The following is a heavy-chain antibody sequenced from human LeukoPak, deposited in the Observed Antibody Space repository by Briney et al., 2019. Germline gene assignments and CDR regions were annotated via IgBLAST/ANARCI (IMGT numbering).Heavy chain of an antibody. D-gene: IGHD2-21*02. CDR2: INHSGST. J-gene: IGHJ3*02. CDR1: GGSFSGYY. CDR3: ARDHIVVVTAAGAFDI. Sequence: SETLSLTCAVYGGSFSGYYWSWIRQPPGKGLEWIGEINHSGSTKNNPSLKSRVTISVDTSKNQFSLKLSSVTAADTAVYYCARDHIVVVTAAGAFDIWGQGTMVTVSS. V-gene: IGHV4-34*01.